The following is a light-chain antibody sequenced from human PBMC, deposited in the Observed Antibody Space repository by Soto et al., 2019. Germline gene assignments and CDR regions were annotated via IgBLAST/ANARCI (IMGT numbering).Light chain of an antibody. J-gene: IGKJ1*01. V-gene: IGKV1-8*01. Sequence: AVLLTQSPSSFSASTGDRATITCRASQDIHNYLAWYQQVPGKAPKLLLYAASILQTGVPSRFSGSGSGTDFPLTIDGLQSEDFATYFCQHSYNYPWTFGQGTTVE. CDR1: QDIHNY. CDR3: QHSYNYPWT. CDR2: AAS.